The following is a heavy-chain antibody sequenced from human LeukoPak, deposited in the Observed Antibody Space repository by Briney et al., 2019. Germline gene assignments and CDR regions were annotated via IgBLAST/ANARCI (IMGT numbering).Heavy chain of an antibody. Sequence: KPSETLSLTCTVSGGSISSSSYYWGWIRQPPGKGLEWIGSIYYSGSTYYNPSLKSRVIISVDTSKNQFSPKLSSVTAADTAVYYCARTVVPAAIPLYYYYYMDVWGKGTTVTVSS. D-gene: IGHD2-2*02. J-gene: IGHJ6*03. V-gene: IGHV4-39*01. CDR2: IYYSGST. CDR3: ARTVVPAAIPLYYYYYMDV. CDR1: GGSISSSSYY.